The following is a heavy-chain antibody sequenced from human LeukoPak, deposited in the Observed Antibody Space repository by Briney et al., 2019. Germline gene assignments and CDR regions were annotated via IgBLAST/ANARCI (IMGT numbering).Heavy chain of an antibody. CDR1: GFTFSSYA. CDR2: IKSKTDGGTP. D-gene: IGHD6-13*01. CDR3: TGVSRSSWYDY. V-gene: IGHV3-15*01. Sequence: GGSLRLSCATSGFTFSSYAFHWVRQAPGKGLEWVGRIKSKTDGGTPDYAAPVKGRFTISRDDSKNTLYLQMNSLKTEDTAVYYCTGVSRSSWYDYWGQGTLVTVSS. J-gene: IGHJ4*02.